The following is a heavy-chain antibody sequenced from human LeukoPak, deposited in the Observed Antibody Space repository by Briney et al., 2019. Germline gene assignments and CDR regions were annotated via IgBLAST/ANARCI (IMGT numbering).Heavy chain of an antibody. CDR1: GFTFSSYA. CDR2: ISYDGSNK. V-gene: IGHV3-30*04. D-gene: IGHD6-13*01. J-gene: IGHJ4*02. Sequence: PGGSLRLSCAASGFTFSSYAMHWVRQAPGKGLEWVTIISYDGSNKYYADSVKGRFTISRDNAKNSLYLQMNSLRAEDTALYYCARDPWGIASSRLFDYWGQGTLVTVSS. CDR3: ARDPWGIASSRLFDY.